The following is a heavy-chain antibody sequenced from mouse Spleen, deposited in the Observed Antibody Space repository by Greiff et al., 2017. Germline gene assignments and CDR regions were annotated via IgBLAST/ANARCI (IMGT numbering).Heavy chain of an antibody. Sequence: QVQLQQSGAELVMPGASVKLSCKASGYTFTSYWMHWVKQRPGQGLEWIGEIDPSDSYTNYNQKFKGKATLTVDKSSSTAYMQLSSLTSEDSAVYYCARSLTMVFDYWGQGTTLTVSS. CDR3: ARSLTMVFDY. J-gene: IGHJ2*01. D-gene: IGHD1-1*02. V-gene: IGHV1-69*01. CDR2: IDPSDSYT. CDR1: GYTFTSYW.